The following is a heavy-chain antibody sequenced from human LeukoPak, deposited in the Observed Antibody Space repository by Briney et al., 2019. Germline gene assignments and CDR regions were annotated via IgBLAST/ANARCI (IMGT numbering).Heavy chain of an antibody. Sequence: GGSLKLSCTASGFDFSGFYMHWVRQAPGKGLVWVSHIKSDGSATTYADSVKGRFTISRDNAKNTLYLQMNSLRAEDTAVYYCARGFSYNHFDYWGQGTLVTVSS. CDR1: GFDFSGFY. CDR2: IKSDGSAT. J-gene: IGHJ4*02. V-gene: IGHV3-74*01. CDR3: ARGFSYNHFDY. D-gene: IGHD5-24*01.